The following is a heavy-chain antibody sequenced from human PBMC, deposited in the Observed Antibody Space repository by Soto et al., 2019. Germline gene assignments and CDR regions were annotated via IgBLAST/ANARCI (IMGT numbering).Heavy chain of an antibody. J-gene: IGHJ4*02. CDR1: EGPFRNYL. V-gene: IGHV1-69*13. CDR2: LIPTLGTP. D-gene: IGHD2-21*01. Sequence: ASVKVSCKASEGPFRNYLFTWVRQAPGQGLEWMGGLIPTLGTPTYAPKFQGRITITADESSRTAYMELSSLRSEDTAVYYCASESVAVAKEFEFWGQGTLVTVSS. CDR3: ASESVAVAKEFEF.